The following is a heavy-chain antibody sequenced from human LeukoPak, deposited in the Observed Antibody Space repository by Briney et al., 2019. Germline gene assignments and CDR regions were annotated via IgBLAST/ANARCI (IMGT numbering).Heavy chain of an antibody. Sequence: SGGSLRLSCAASGFTFSSYAMHWVRQAPERGLEWVSVISNSGGNIFYAESVKGRFTISRDNSKDTLYLQMNSLRAEDTAVYYCAKDTWYCDILTGYYNWFDPWGQGTLVTVSS. CDR1: GFTFSSYA. CDR3: AKDTWYCDILTGYYNWFDP. CDR2: ISNSGGNI. D-gene: IGHD3-9*01. V-gene: IGHV3-23*01. J-gene: IGHJ5*02.